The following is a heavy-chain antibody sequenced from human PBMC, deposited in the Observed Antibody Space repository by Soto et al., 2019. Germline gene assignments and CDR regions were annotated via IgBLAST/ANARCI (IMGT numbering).Heavy chain of an antibody. J-gene: IGHJ4*02. CDR3: ARDPQLERRREFDY. CDR1: GYTFSTYG. D-gene: IGHD1-1*01. V-gene: IGHV1-18*01. Sequence: ASVKVSCKASGYTFSTYGISWVRQAPGQGLEWMGWISVYNGNTNYAQSLQGRVTMTTDTSTSTAYMELGSLRSDDTAVYYCARDPQLERRREFDYWGQGTLVTVSS. CDR2: ISVYNGNT.